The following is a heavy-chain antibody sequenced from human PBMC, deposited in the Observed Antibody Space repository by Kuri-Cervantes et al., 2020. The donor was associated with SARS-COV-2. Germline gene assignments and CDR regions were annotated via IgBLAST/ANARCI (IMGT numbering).Heavy chain of an antibody. CDR2: ISGSGGST. D-gene: IGHD1-26*01. Sequence: LSLTCAASGFTFSSYAMSCVRQAPGKGLEWVSAISGSGGSTYYADSVKGRFTISRDNAKSSLYLQMNSLRDEDTAVYYCAREAPCRIVGAVCYGMDVWGQGTTVTVSS. CDR1: GFTFSSYA. J-gene: IGHJ6*02. V-gene: IGHV3-23*01. CDR3: AREAPCRIVGAVCYGMDV.